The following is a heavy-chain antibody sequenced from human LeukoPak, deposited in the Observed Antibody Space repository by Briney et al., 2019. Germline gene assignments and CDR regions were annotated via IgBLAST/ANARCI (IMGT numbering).Heavy chain of an antibody. CDR1: GFAFSSHA. CDR3: ANEVRPNDY. CDR2: INISGGST. Sequence: GGSLRLSCAASGFAFSSHAMCWVRQAPGKGLEWVSCINISGGSTYYADSAEGRFTISRDNSKNTLYLQMNGLRVEDTALYYCANEVRPNDYWGQGTLVTVSS. V-gene: IGHV3-23*01. D-gene: IGHD1-1*01. J-gene: IGHJ4*02.